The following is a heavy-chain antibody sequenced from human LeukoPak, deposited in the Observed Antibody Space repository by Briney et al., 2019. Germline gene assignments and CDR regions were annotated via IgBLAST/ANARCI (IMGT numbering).Heavy chain of an antibody. V-gene: IGHV3-15*01. CDR2: IKSKTDGGTT. D-gene: IGHD1-26*01. CDR3: TALNYYEAVDY. Sequence: GGSLRLSCAASGFTFSNSWMSWVRQAPGKGLEWVGRIKSKTDGGTTDYAAPVKGRFTISRDDSKNTLYLQMNSLKTEDTAVYYCTALNYYEAVDYWGQGTLVTVSS. J-gene: IGHJ4*02. CDR1: GFTFSNSW.